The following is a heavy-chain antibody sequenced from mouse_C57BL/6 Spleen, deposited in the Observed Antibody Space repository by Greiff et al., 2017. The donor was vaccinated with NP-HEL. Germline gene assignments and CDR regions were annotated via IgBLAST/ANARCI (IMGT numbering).Heavy chain of an antibody. CDR1: GYTFTSYW. V-gene: IGHV1-59*01. J-gene: IGHJ4*01. CDR2: IDPSDSYT. CDR3: ARGRWDY. Sequence: VQLQQPGAELVRPGTSVKLSCKASGYTFTSYWMHWVKQRPGQGLEWIGVIDPSDSYTNYNQKFKGKATLTVDTSSSTAYMQLSSLTSEDSAVYYCARGRWDYWGQGTSVTVSS.